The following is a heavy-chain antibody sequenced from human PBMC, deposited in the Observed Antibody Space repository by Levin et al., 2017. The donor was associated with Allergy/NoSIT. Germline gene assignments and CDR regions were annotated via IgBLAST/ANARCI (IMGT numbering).Heavy chain of an antibody. J-gene: IGHJ4*02. V-gene: IGHV1-18*01. CDR2: ISAYNGNT. Sequence: ASVKVSCKASGYTFTSYGISWVRQAPGQGLEWMGWISAYNGNTNYAQKLQGRVTMTTDTSTSTAYMELRSLRSDDTAVYYCARTSNYYDSSGYYTDYWGQGTLVTVSS. CDR1: GYTFTSYG. CDR3: ARTSNYYDSSGYYTDY. D-gene: IGHD3-22*01.